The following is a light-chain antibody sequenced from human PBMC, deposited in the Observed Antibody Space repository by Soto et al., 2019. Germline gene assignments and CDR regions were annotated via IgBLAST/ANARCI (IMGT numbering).Light chain of an antibody. Sequence: DVVMTQSPLSLPVTLGQPASISCRSSQSLVYRDGNTYLYWFQQRPGQSPRRLIYWVSNRDSGVPDRFSGSGSGTDVTLRISRVEAEDVGVYYCMQSGYWPHTCGQGTKLEIK. V-gene: IGKV2-30*01. CDR2: WVS. CDR3: MQSGYWPHT. CDR1: QSLVYRDGNTY. J-gene: IGKJ2*01.